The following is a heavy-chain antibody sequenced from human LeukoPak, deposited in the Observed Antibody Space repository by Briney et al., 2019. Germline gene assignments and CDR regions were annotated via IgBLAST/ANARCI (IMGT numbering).Heavy chain of an antibody. D-gene: IGHD2/OR15-2a*01. CDR3: ARIWAEFQLVSDF. CDR1: GYTFNSYL. V-gene: IGHV1-18*01. J-gene: IGHJ4*02. CDR2: ISGHNGNT. Sequence: ASVKVSCKGSGYTFNSYLISWVRRVPGQGLEWMGGISGHNGNTDYAQNFKDRITLTTDTSTSPAYMELRSLTSDDTAVYYCARIWAEFQLVSDFRGQGTQVTVSP.